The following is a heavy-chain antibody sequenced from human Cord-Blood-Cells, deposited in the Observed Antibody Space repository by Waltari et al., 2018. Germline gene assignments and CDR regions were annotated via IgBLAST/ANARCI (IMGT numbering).Heavy chain of an antibody. CDR1: GGSISSYY. CDR3: ARGGYNLFDY. CDR2: IYYSGST. D-gene: IGHD5-12*01. J-gene: IGHJ4*02. Sequence: QVQLQESGPGLVKPSETLSLTCTAPGGSISSYYWSWIRQPPGKGLEWSGYIYYSGSTNYNPSLKSRVTISVDTSKNQFSLKLSSVTAADTAVYYCARGGYNLFDYWGQGTLVTVSS. V-gene: IGHV4-59*08.